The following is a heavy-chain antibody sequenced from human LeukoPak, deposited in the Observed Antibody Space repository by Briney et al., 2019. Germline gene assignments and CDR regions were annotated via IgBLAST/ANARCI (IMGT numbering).Heavy chain of an antibody. D-gene: IGHD3-10*01. V-gene: IGHV3-21*01. CDR1: GFTFSSYS. CDR3: ARDSFPNYYGSGSLEYYFDY. J-gene: IGHJ4*02. Sequence: GGSLRLSCAASGFTFSSYSMNWVRQAPGKGLEWVSSISSSSSYIYYADSVKGRFTISRDNSKNTLYLQMNSLRAEDTAVYYCARDSFPNYYGSGSLEYYFDYWGQGTLVTVSS. CDR2: ISSSSSYI.